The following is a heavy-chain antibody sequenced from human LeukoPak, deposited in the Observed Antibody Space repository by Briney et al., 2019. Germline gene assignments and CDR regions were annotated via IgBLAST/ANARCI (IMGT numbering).Heavy chain of an antibody. CDR2: ISYDGSNK. J-gene: IGHJ5*01. Sequence: TGGSLRLSCAASGFTFSSYGMHWVRQAPGKGLEWVAVISYDGSNKYYADSVKGRFTISRDNSKNTLYLQMNSLRADDTAVYYCARGVRLGSWSDSWGQGTLVTVSS. CDR3: ARGVRLGSWSDS. V-gene: IGHV3-30*03. CDR1: GFTFSSYG.